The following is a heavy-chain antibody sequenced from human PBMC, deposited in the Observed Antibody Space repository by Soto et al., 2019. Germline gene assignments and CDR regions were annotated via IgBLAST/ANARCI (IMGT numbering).Heavy chain of an antibody. CDR3: AKDRSDVAVVVAATFDY. CDR1: GFTFSRYG. J-gene: IGHJ4*02. CDR2: ISYDGSNK. Sequence: AGGALRLSCAASGFTFSRYGMHWVRQAPGKGLEWVAVISYDGSNKYYADSVKGRFTISRDNSKNTLYLQMNSLRAEDTAVYYCAKDRSDVAVVVAATFDYWGQGTLVTVSS. D-gene: IGHD2-15*01. V-gene: IGHV3-30*18.